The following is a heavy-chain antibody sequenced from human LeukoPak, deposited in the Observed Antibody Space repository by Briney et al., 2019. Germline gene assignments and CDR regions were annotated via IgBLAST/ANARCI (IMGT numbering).Heavy chain of an antibody. CDR1: GYTFTGYY. Sequence: ASVKVSGKASGYTFTGYYMHWVRQAPGQGLEWMGWINPNSGGTNYAQKFQGRVTMTRDTSISTAYMELSRLRSDDTAVYYCATHCSSTSCYGTDYWGQGTLVTVSS. J-gene: IGHJ4*02. D-gene: IGHD2-2*01. CDR2: INPNSGGT. V-gene: IGHV1-2*02. CDR3: ATHCSSTSCYGTDY.